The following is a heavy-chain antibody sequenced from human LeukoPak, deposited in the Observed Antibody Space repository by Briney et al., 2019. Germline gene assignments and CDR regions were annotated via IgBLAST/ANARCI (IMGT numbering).Heavy chain of an antibody. D-gene: IGHD5-12*01. J-gene: IGHJ4*02. CDR2: IYYSGST. V-gene: IGHV4-39*07. CDR3: ARDLVATID. Sequence: SETLSLTCTVSGGSISSSSYYWGWIRQPPGKGLEWIGSIYYSGSTYYNPSLKSRVTISVDTSKNQFSLKLSSVTAADTAVYYCARDLVATIDWGQGTLVTVSS. CDR1: GGSISSSSYY.